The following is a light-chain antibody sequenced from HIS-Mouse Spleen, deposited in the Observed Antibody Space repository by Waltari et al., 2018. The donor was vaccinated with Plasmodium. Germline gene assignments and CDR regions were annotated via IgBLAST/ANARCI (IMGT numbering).Light chain of an antibody. CDR2: LNSDGSH. CDR3: QTWGTGINWV. J-gene: IGLJ3*02. Sequence: QLVLTQSPSASASLGPSVKLPCTLSSALSSCPIPWHQPQPAKGPRYLMKLNSDGSHSKGDGIPYRFSGSSSGAERYLTISSLQSEDEADYYCQTWGTGINWVFGGGTKLTVL. CDR1: SALSSCP. V-gene: IGLV4-69*01.